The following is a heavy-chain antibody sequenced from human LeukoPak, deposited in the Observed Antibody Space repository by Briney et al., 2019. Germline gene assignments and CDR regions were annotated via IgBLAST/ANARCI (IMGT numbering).Heavy chain of an antibody. Sequence: SETLSLTCTVSGGSISSYYWSWIRQPPGKGLEWIGHIYYSGSTNYNPSLKSRVTISVDTSKNQFSLKLSSVTAADTAVYYCARTCGSGPEDLNWFDPWGQGTLVTVSS. CDR3: ARTCGSGPEDLNWFDP. CDR1: GGSISSYY. V-gene: IGHV4-59*01. D-gene: IGHD3-10*01. CDR2: IYYSGST. J-gene: IGHJ5*02.